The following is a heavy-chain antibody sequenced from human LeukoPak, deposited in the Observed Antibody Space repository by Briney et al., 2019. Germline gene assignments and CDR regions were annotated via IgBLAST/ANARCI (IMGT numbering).Heavy chain of an antibody. D-gene: IGHD4-23*01. Sequence: GGSLRLSCAPSGYTLSIYWMQWVRQVPGKGLVWVSRINSDGSSTTHADYVKGRFTISRDNAKNTLYLQMNSLRAEDTAVYYCARDKYRGNSNSFDIWGQGTLVTVSS. CDR3: ARDKYRGNSNSFDI. CDR1: GYTLSIYW. V-gene: IGHV3-74*01. CDR2: INSDGSST. J-gene: IGHJ3*02.